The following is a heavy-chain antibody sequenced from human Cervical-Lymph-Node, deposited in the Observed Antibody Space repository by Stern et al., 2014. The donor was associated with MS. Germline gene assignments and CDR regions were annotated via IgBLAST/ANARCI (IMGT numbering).Heavy chain of an antibody. Sequence: VQLVESGGGVVQPGRSLRLSCAASGFTFSYHAMHWVRQAPGKGLVWVAVISYDGSDKNDADSVKGRFSISRGHSRNTLYLQMNSLRVDDTAVYYCARGGAVATSDYYFDYWGQGILVTVSS. J-gene: IGHJ4*02. V-gene: IGHV3-30*17. CDR1: GFTFSYHA. CDR3: ARGGAVATSDYYFDY. CDR2: ISYDGSDK. D-gene: IGHD5-12*01.